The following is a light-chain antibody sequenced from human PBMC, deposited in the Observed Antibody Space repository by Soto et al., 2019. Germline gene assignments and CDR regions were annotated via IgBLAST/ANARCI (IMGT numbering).Light chain of an antibody. CDR1: QDIRND. V-gene: IGKV1-6*01. CDR3: PQDYNFPYT. J-gene: IGKJ2*01. CDR2: GAS. Sequence: AIEMTQSPSSLSASVGDRVTITCRASQDIRNDLGWYQHKPGHAPKLLMFGASGLQSGVPPRFSGSGSGTDFTLTFSSLQPEDFATYYCPQDYNFPYTFGQGTRLEIK.